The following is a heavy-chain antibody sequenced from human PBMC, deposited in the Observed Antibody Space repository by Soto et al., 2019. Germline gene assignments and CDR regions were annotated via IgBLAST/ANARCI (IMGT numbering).Heavy chain of an antibody. CDR3: AKDGNYRPWVHDP. CDR1: GFTFSTYG. D-gene: IGHD1-1*01. Sequence: QPGGSLRLSCAASGFTFSTYGMSWVRQAPGKGLEWVSGISASGGSTYYADSVKGRFTISRDNSKSTMYLQMNSLRAEDTALYYCAKDGNYRPWVHDPWGQGILLTVSS. V-gene: IGHV3-23*01. J-gene: IGHJ5*02. CDR2: ISASGGST.